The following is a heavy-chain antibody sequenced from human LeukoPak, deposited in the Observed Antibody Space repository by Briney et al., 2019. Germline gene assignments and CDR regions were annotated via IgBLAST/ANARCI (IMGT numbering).Heavy chain of an antibody. V-gene: IGHV4-30-4*01. CDR3: ARAGPEYYFDY. D-gene: IGHD2-2*01. CDR1: GDSISSGDYY. J-gene: IGHJ4*02. Sequence: PSETLSLTCTVSGDSISSGDYYWSWIRQPPGKGLEWIGYIYYSGSTYYNPSLKSRVTISVDTSKNQFSLKLSSVTAADTAVYYCARAGPEYYFDYWGQGTLVTVSS. CDR2: IYYSGST.